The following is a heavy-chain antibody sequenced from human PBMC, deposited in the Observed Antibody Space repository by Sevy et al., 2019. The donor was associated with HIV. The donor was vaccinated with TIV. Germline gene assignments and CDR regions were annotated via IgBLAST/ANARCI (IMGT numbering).Heavy chain of an antibody. Sequence: GGSLRLSCAASGYTFSKYSMSWVRQPPGKGLEWVSTLAFGCGEINYADSVKGRFTISRDNSKSSVYLQMNNLRPEDTVVYYCAREGCTKPHDYWRQGTLVTVSS. J-gene: IGHJ4*02. CDR1: GYTFSKYS. D-gene: IGHD2-8*01. CDR2: LAFGCGEI. V-gene: IGHV3-23*01. CDR3: AREGCTKPHDY.